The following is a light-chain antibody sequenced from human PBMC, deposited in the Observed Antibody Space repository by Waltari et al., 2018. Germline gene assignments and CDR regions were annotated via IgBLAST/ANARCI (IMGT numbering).Light chain of an antibody. J-gene: IGKJ2*02. CDR1: QSVLYSPNNKNY. CDR3: QQYATTPRT. Sequence: DIVMTQSPDSLAVSLGERATLNSKSSQSVLYSPNNKNYVAWFQQKPGPPPKLLSYWASTRESGVPDTFSGSGSVTDFTLPISSLQAEDVAIYYCQQYATTPRTFGQGTKLEIK. V-gene: IGKV4-1*01. CDR2: WAS.